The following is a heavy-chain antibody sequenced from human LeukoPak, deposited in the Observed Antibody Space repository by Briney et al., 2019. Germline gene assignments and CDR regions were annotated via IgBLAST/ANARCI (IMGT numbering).Heavy chain of an antibody. Sequence: GGSLRLSCAASGFTFSSYEMNWVRQAPGKGLEWVSYISSSGSTIYYADSVKGRFTISRDNAKNSLYLQMNSLRAEDTAVYYCAREAGDSYYYYYYMDVWGKGTTVTVSS. CDR3: AREAGDSYYYYYYMDV. CDR2: ISSSGSTI. V-gene: IGHV3-48*03. J-gene: IGHJ6*03. CDR1: GFTFSSYE. D-gene: IGHD6-19*01.